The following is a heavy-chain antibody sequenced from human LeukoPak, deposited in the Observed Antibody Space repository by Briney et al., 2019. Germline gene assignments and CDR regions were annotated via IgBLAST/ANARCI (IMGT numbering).Heavy chain of an antibody. V-gene: IGHV3-11*01. CDR1: GFTFSDSY. CDR2: ISSSGGTM. D-gene: IGHD3-22*01. J-gene: IGHJ4*02. CDR3: AGFDSGGSGYYNY. Sequence: GGSLRLSCAASGFTFSDSYMNWIRQAPGKGLEWVSYISSSGGTMYYADSAKGRFTISRDNARNSLSLQMNSLRVEDTAVYYCAGFDSGGSGYYNYWGQGTVVTVSS.